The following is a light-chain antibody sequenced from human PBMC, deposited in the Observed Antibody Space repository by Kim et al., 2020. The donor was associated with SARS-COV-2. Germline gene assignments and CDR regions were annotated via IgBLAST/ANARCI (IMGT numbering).Light chain of an antibody. V-gene: IGKV1-17*01. CDR1: QDIRND. CDR3: LQHNTDPLT. J-gene: IGKJ5*01. Sequence: DIQLTQSPSSLSASVGDRVTITCRASQDIRNDLGWYQQNPGKAPKRLIYGASTLQSGVPSRFSGSGSGTEFTLTITRLQPEDFATYSCLQHNTDPLTLCQGTRL. CDR2: GAS.